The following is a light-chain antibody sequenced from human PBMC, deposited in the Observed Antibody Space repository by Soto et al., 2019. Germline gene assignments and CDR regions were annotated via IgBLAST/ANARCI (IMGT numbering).Light chain of an antibody. CDR3: QQRSNWPRT. Sequence: EIVMSQSPATLSVSPGQRATLSCRASQSVRSNLAWYQQKPGQAPRLLMYAVFIRATGIPARFSGSGSGTEFTLTINSLQSEDFAVYYCQQRSNWPRTFGQGTKVDI. V-gene: IGKV3-15*01. J-gene: IGKJ1*01. CDR1: QSVRSN. CDR2: AVF.